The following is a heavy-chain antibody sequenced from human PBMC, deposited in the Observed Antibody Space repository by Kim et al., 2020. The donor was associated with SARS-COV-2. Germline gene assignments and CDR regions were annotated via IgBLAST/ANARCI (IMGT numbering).Heavy chain of an antibody. J-gene: IGHJ5*02. V-gene: IGHV3-9*01. D-gene: IGHD3-10*01. CDR3: AKGAVWFGES. CDR2: ISWNSGSI. Sequence: GGSLRLSCAASGFTFDDYAMHWVRQAPGKGLEWVSGISWNSGSIGYADSVKGRFTISRDNAKNSLYLQINSLRAEDTALYYCAKGAVWFGESWGQGTLVTVSS. CDR1: GFTFDDYA.